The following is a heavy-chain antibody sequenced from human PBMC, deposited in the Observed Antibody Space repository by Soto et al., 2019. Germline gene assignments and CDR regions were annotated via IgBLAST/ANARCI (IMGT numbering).Heavy chain of an antibody. D-gene: IGHD3-10*01. CDR3: ARKAESYGFDI. CDR2: FIPIFDAA. J-gene: IGHJ3*02. V-gene: IGHV1-69*01. Sequence: QVQLVQSGAEVKKPGSSVKVSCKASGGTFSNYAINWVRQAPGQGLEWLGGFIPIFDAATYVQNFRGRVTITADESTSTAYMELSGLRSEDTAMYYCARKAESYGFDIWGQGTLVTVS. CDR1: GGTFSNYA.